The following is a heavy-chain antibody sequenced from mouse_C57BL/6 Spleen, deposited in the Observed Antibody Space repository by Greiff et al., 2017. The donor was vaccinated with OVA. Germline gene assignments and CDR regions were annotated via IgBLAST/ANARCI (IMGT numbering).Heavy chain of an antibody. V-gene: IGHV1-80*01. CDR2: IYPGDGDT. D-gene: IGHD1-1*01. Sequence: QVHVKQSGAELVKPGASVKISCKASGYAFSSYWMNWVKQRPGKGLEWIGQIYPGDGDTNYNGKFKGKATLTADKSSSTAYMQLSSLTSEDSAVYFCARAVVGYFDVWGTGTTVTVSS. CDR1: GYAFSSYW. CDR3: ARAVVGYFDV. J-gene: IGHJ1*03.